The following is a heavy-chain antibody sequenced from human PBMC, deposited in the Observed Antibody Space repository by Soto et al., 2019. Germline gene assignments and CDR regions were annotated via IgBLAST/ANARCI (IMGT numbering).Heavy chain of an antibody. J-gene: IGHJ3*02. D-gene: IGHD3-22*01. Sequence: PXESLRLSFAASGFTFSSYSMSWVRQAPGKGLEWVSSISGSGGSTYYADSVKGRFTISRDNSKNTLYLQMNSLRAEDTAVYYCAKRTMIVVVPDAFDIWGQATMVTVSS. CDR3: AKRTMIVVVPDAFDI. CDR2: ISGSGGST. CDR1: GFTFSSYS. V-gene: IGHV3-23*01.